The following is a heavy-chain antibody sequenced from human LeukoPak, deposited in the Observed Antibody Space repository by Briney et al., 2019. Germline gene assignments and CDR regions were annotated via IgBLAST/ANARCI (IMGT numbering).Heavy chain of an antibody. V-gene: IGHV1-69*13. CDR3: ARARGVNYYYYGMDV. J-gene: IGHJ6*02. D-gene: IGHD3-10*01. CDR2: IIPIFGTA. CDR1: GYIFTSYA. Sequence: SVKVSCKASGYIFTSYAMHWVRQAPGQRLEWMGGIIPIFGTANYAQKFQGRVTITADESTSTAYMELSSLRSEDTAVYYCARARGVNYYYYGMDVWGQGTTVTVSS.